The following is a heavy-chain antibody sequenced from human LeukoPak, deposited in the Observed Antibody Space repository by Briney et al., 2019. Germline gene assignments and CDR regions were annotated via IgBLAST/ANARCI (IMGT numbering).Heavy chain of an antibody. Sequence: GGSLRLSCAASGFTFSSYWMHWVRQAPGKGLVWVSRIDSDGSSTSYADSVKGRFTISRDNAKNTLYLQMNSLRAEDTAVYYCARDHHDSSGYVPDYWGQGTLVTVSS. CDR3: ARDHHDSSGYVPDY. D-gene: IGHD3-22*01. CDR2: IDSDGSST. CDR1: GFTFSSYW. J-gene: IGHJ4*02. V-gene: IGHV3-74*01.